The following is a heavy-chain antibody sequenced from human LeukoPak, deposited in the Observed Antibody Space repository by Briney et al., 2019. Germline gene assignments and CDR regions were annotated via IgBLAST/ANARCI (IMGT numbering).Heavy chain of an antibody. CDR1: GDSVSSNSAA. J-gene: IGHJ3*02. CDR3: ARSNLLYSSSWYPGTNNAFDI. D-gene: IGHD6-13*01. V-gene: IGHV6-1*01. CDR2: TYYRSKWYN. Sequence: SQTLSLTCAISGDSVSSNSAAWNWIRQSPSRGLEWLGRTYYRSKWYNDYAVSVKSRITINPDTSKNQFSLKLSSVTAADTAVYYCARSNLLYSSSWYPGTNNAFDIWGQGTIVTVSS.